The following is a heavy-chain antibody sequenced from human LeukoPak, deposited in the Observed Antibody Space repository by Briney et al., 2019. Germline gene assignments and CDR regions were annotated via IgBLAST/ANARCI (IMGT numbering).Heavy chain of an antibody. CDR3: AVGPGYCSGGSCRNYYYYYYMDV. Sequence: ASVKVSCKASGGTFSSYAISWVRPAPGQGLEWMGGIIPIFGTANYAQKFQGRVTITTDESTSTAYMELSSLRSEDTAVYYCAVGPGYCSGGSCRNYYYYYYMDVWGKGTTVTVSS. V-gene: IGHV1-69*05. CDR1: GGTFSSYA. D-gene: IGHD2-15*01. J-gene: IGHJ6*03. CDR2: IIPIFGTA.